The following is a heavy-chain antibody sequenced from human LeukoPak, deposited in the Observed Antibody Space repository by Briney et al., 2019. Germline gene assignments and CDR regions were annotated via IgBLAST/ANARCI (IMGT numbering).Heavy chain of an antibody. D-gene: IGHD6-13*01. CDR3: ARHGSSSWSYFDY. CDR1: GGSISSYY. Sequence: PSETLSLTCTVSGGSISSYYWSWIRQPPGKGLEWIGYIYYSGSTNCNPSLKSRVTISVDTSKNQFSLKLSSVTAADTAVYYCARHGSSSWSYFDYWGQGTLVTVSS. V-gene: IGHV4-59*08. CDR2: IYYSGST. J-gene: IGHJ4*02.